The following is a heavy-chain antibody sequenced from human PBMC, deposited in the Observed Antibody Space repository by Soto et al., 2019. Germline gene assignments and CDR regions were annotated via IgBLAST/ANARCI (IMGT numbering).Heavy chain of an antibody. Sequence: ASVKVSCKASGYTFAGYYMHWVRQAPGQGLEWMGWINPNSGGTNYAQKFQGRVTMTRDTSISTAYMELSRLRSDDTAVYYCARYCSGGSCYSFDPWGQGTLVTVSS. CDR2: INPNSGGT. CDR3: ARYCSGGSCYSFDP. CDR1: GYTFAGYY. D-gene: IGHD2-15*01. J-gene: IGHJ5*02. V-gene: IGHV1-2*02.